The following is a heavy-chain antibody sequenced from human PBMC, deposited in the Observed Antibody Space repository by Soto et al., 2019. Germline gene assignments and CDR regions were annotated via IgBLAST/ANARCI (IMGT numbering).Heavy chain of an antibody. D-gene: IGHD3-10*01. CDR3: ARGILV. V-gene: IGHV4-31*03. Sequence: QVQLQESGPGLVKPSQTLSLTCTVSGVYMNSGGYCWNWICQHPGEGLEWIGCISYGGTASYNPSLKSRVTKSVYTSKNQFSLELSYVTAADTAVYYGARGILVWGQGTQITVSS. CDR2: ISYGGTA. CDR1: GVYMNSGGYC. J-gene: IGHJ4*02.